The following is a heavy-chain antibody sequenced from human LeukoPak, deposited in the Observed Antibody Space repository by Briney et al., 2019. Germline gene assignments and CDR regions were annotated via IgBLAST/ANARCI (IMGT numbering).Heavy chain of an antibody. J-gene: IGHJ4*02. CDR2: IYTSGST. D-gene: IGHD3-22*01. Sequence: SETLSLTCTVSGGSITSYYWSWIRQPAGKGLEWIGRIYTSGSTYYNPSLKSRVTMSVDTSKNQFSLKLSSVTDADAAVYYCARDAYYYDGSGYYVVDYWGQGTLVTVSS. V-gene: IGHV4-4*07. CDR1: GGSITSYY. CDR3: ARDAYYYDGSGYYVVDY.